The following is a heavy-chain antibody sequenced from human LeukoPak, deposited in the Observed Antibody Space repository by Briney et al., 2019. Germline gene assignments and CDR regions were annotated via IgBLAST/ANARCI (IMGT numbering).Heavy chain of an antibody. Sequence: SETLSLTCTVSGGSITNYWSWIRQPPGKELEWIGYIYYSGSTNYNPSLKSRVTISVDTSKNQFSLSLSSVTAADTAVYYCARATSYTGHLGWWGQGTLVTVSS. D-gene: IGHD6-19*01. CDR1: GGSITNY. J-gene: IGHJ4*02. V-gene: IGHV4-59*08. CDR3: ARATSYTGHLGW. CDR2: IYYSGST.